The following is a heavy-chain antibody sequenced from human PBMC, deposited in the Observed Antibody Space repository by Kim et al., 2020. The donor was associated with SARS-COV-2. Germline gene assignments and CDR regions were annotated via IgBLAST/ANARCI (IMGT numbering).Heavy chain of an antibody. V-gene: IGHV3-74*01. Sequence: GGSLRLSCAASGFTFSTFWMHWVRQAPGKGLVWVSRIRADGIETNYADSVEGRFTISRDNAKNTVFLQMNSLRAEDTAVYYCVGHYYGSGSYPDDYWGQG. CDR1: GFTFSTFW. CDR2: IRADGIET. CDR3: VGHYYGSGSYPDDY. J-gene: IGHJ4*02. D-gene: IGHD3-10*01.